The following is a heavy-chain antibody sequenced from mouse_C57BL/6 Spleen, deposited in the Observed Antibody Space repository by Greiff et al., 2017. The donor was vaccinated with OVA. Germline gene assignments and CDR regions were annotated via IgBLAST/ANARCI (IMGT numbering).Heavy chain of an antibody. CDR1: GYTFTSYW. D-gene: IGHD1-2*01. V-gene: IGHV1-69*01. CDR3: ASRLYAMDY. Sequence: VQLQQPGAELVMPGASVKLSCKASGYTFTSYWMHWVKQRPGQGLEWIGEIDPSDSYTNYNQKFKGKSTLTVDKSSSTAYMQLSSLTSEDSAVYYCASRLYAMDYWGQGTSVTVSS. CDR2: IDPSDSYT. J-gene: IGHJ4*01.